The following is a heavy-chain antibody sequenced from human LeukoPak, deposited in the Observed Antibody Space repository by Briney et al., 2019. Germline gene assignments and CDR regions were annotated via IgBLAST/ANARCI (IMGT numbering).Heavy chain of an antibody. J-gene: IGHJ4*02. D-gene: IGHD5-12*01. V-gene: IGHV1-2*02. Sequence: ASVKVSCKASGYTFTNYYIHWVRQAPGQGLEWMGWINPNSGGTNYAQKFQGRVTMARDTSISTAYMELSSLRSEDTAMYYCARGAYNSGSYYFDYWGQGTLVTVSS. CDR2: INPNSGGT. CDR3: ARGAYNSGSYYFDY. CDR1: GYTFTNYY.